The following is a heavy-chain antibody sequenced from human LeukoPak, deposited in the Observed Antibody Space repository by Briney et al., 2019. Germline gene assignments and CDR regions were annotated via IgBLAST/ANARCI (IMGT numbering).Heavy chain of an antibody. Sequence: GGSLRLSCAASGFTFSSYSMNWVRQAPGKGLEWVSYISSSSGTIYYADSVKGRFTISRDNAKNPPYLQMNSLRDEDTAVYYCARREPDSSGWYIDYWGQGTLVTVSS. CDR2: ISSSSGTI. CDR1: GFTFSSYS. D-gene: IGHD6-19*01. CDR3: ARREPDSSGWYIDY. V-gene: IGHV3-48*02. J-gene: IGHJ4*02.